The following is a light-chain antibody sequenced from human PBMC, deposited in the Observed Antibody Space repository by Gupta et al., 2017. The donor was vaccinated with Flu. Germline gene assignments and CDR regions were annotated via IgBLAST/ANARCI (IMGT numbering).Light chain of an antibody. CDR1: QGISTW. Sequence: DIQMTQSPSSLSASVGDRVTITCRASQGISTWLAWYQLKPGKAPRSLIYAASYLRSGVPSRFSGSGSGTDFTLTIRSLQPDDFATYSCQQYNSYPFTFGGGTKVEIK. CDR2: AAS. V-gene: IGKV1D-16*01. J-gene: IGKJ4*01. CDR3: QQYNSYPFT.